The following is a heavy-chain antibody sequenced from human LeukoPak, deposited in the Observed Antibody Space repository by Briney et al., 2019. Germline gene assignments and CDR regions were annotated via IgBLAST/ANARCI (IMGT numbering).Heavy chain of an antibody. V-gene: IGHV3-74*01. D-gene: IGHD2-2*01. CDR1: GFTFTNYC. Sequence: PGGSLRLSCAASGFTFTNYCLHWVRQHPGKGLVWVSQICTDETTIRYADSVKGRFTISRDNAKNTLYLQMSSLRVEDTAVYYCVRGVPVTPGIDYWGQGTLVTVSS. J-gene: IGHJ4*02. CDR3: VRGVPVTPGIDY. CDR2: ICTDETTI.